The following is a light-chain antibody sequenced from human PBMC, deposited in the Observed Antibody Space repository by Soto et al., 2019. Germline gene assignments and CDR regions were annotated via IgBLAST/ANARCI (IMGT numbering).Light chain of an antibody. V-gene: IGKV3-20*01. J-gene: IGKJ1*01. CDR3: QQYGSSPT. Sequence: EIVLTQSPGTLSLSPGDRVILSCRASQSFSSSYLAWYQQKPGQAPRLLIYGASSRATGISDRFSGSGSGTEFTLTISRLEPEDFAVYYCQQYGSSPTFGQGTKVDIK. CDR1: QSFSSSY. CDR2: GAS.